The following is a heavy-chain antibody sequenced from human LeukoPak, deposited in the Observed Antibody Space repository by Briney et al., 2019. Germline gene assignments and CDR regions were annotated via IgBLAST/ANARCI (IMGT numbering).Heavy chain of an antibody. CDR3: ARTPSFGTFDY. V-gene: IGHV4-39*07. J-gene: IGHJ4*02. CDR1: GGSISSSNYY. CDR2: IYHTGST. D-gene: IGHD3-16*01. Sequence: PSETLSLTCTVSGGSISSSNYYWGWLRQPPGKGLEWIGHIYHTGSTTYNPSLKTRVTISVDASKNQFSLRLTSVTAADTAVYYCARTPSFGTFDYWGQGTLVTVSS.